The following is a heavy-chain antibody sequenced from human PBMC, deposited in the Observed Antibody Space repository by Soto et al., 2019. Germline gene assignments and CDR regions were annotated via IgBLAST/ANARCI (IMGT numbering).Heavy chain of an antibody. V-gene: IGHV1-24*01. CDR3: ATHRGFSAASIAADGFGMNHYYYGMDV. CDR2: FDPEDGET. J-gene: IGHJ6*02. Sequence: ASVKVSCKVSGYTLTELSMHWVRQAPGKGLEWMGGFDPEDGETIYAQKFQGRVTMTEDTSTDTAYMELSSLRSEDTAVYYCATHRGFSAASIAADGFGMNHYYYGMDVWGQGTTVTVSS. D-gene: IGHD6-13*01. CDR1: GYTLTELS.